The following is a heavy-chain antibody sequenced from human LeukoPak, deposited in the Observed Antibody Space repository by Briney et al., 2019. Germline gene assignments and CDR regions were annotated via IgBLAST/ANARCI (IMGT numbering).Heavy chain of an antibody. CDR1: GGSISSGGYY. Sequence: SETLSLTCIVSGGSISSGGYYWSWIRQHPGKGLEWIGYIYYSGSTYYNPSLKSRVTISVDTSQNQFSLKLSSVTAADTAVYYCARNDYGGNDAFDIWGQGTMVTVSS. D-gene: IGHD4-23*01. V-gene: IGHV4-31*03. CDR3: ARNDYGGNDAFDI. J-gene: IGHJ3*02. CDR2: IYYSGST.